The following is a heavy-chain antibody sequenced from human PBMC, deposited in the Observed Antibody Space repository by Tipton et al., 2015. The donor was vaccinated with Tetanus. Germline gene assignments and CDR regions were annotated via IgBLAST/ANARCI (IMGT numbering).Heavy chain of an antibody. CDR1: GFTFSSYA. V-gene: IGHV3-23*01. D-gene: IGHD2-15*01. CDR3: AKKPNCSGGSCPFDY. J-gene: IGHJ4*02. CDR2: ISGSGGST. Sequence: GSLRLSCAASGFTFSSYAMSWVRQAPGKGLEWVSAISGSGGSTYYADSVKGRFTISRDNSKNTLYLQMNSLRAEDTAVYYCAKKPNCSGGSCPFDYWGQGTLVTVSS.